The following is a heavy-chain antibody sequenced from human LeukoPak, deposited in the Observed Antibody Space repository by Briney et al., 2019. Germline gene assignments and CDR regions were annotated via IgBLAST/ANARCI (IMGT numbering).Heavy chain of an antibody. CDR2: ISAYNGNT. J-gene: IGHJ5*02. CDR3: ARASRVTDWFDP. CDR1: GYTFTSCG. Sequence: ASVKVSCKASGYTFTSCGISWVRQAPGQGLEWMGWISAYNGNTNYAQKLQGRVTMTTDTSTSTAYMELRSLRSDDTAVYYCARASRVTDWFDPWGQGTLVTVSS. V-gene: IGHV1-18*01. D-gene: IGHD2-21*02.